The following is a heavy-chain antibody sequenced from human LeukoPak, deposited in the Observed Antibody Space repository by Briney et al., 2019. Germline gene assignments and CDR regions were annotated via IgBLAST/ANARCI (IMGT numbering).Heavy chain of an antibody. CDR3: AREGLNMVRGVIPKEAWGWFDP. CDR2: IYTSGST. V-gene: IGHV4-61*02. Sequence: SETLSLTCTVSGGSISSGSYYWNWIRQPAGKGLEWVGRIYTSGSTNYNPSLKSRVTVSVDTSKNQFSLKLSSVTAADTAVYYCAREGLNMVRGVIPKEAWGWFDPWGQGTLVTVSS. J-gene: IGHJ5*02. D-gene: IGHD3-10*01. CDR1: GGSISSGSYY.